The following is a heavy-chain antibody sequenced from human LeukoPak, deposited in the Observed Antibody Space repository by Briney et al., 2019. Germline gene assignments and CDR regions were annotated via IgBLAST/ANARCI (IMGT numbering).Heavy chain of an antibody. CDR3: TILGRYCSGGSCHDY. D-gene: IGHD2-15*01. V-gene: IGHV3-74*01. CDR1: GXTFSSYW. Sequence: AGVSLRLSCAASGXTFSSYWVHWVRQAPGKGLVWVSRINSDGSSTSYADSVKGRFTISRDNAKNTLYLQMNSLRAEDTAVYYCTILGRYCSGGSCHDYWGQGTLVTVSS. J-gene: IGHJ4*02. CDR2: INSDGSST.